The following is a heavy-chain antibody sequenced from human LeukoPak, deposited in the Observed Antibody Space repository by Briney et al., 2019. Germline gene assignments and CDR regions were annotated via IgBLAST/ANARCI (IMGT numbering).Heavy chain of an antibody. CDR1: GFTFSRFW. CDR2: VKEDGSEK. J-gene: IGHJ4*02. Sequence: PGGSLRLSCAASGFTFSRFWMSWVRQAPGKGLEWVANVKEDGSEKYYVDSVKGRFTISRDNAKNSLYLQMNSLRAEDTAVYCCARYGSIVAAGTFDYWGQGTLVTVSS. CDR3: ARYGSIVAAGTFDY. D-gene: IGHD6-13*01. V-gene: IGHV3-7*04.